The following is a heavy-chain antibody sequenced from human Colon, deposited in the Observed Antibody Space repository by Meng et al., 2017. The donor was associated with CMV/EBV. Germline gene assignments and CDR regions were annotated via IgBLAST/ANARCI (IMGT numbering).Heavy chain of an antibody. J-gene: IGHJ4*02. Sequence: SLKISCAASGFTFDDYAMHWVRQAPGKGLEWVSGISWNSGSIGYADSVKGRFTISRDNAKNSLYLQMNSLRLEDTTFYYCARDTTAARSHYFNFWGQGTLVTVSS. CDR3: ARDTTAARSHYFNF. D-gene: IGHD2-15*01. CDR2: ISWNSGSI. V-gene: IGHV3-9*01. CDR1: GFTFDDYA.